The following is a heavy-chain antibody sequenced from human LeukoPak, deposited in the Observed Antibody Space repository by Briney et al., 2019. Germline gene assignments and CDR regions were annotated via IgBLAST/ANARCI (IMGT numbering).Heavy chain of an antibody. J-gene: IGHJ4*02. CDR2: VNHSGYT. V-gene: IGHV4-34*01. D-gene: IGHD4-17*01. CDR3: ARQLYGSDY. Sequence: SETLSLTRAVSGVSFSTYYWSWIRQSPEKGLEWIGEVNHSGYTNYNPSLKGRDTISVDTSKNQFSLKLSSVTAADTAVYYCARQLYGSDYWGQGTLVTVSS. CDR1: GVSFSTYY.